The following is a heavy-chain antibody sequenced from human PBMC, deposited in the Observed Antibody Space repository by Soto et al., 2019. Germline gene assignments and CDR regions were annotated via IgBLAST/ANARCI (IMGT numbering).Heavy chain of an antibody. J-gene: IGHJ6*02. CDR2: INPNSGGT. Sequence: ASVKVSCKASGYTFTGYYMHWVRQAPGQGLEWMGWINPNSGGTNYAQKFQGWVTMTRDTSISTAYMELSRLRSDDTAVYYCARGGLEYYYYYGMDVWGQGTTVTVSS. CDR3: ARGGLEYYYYYGMDV. CDR1: GYTFTGYY. D-gene: IGHD1-1*01. V-gene: IGHV1-2*04.